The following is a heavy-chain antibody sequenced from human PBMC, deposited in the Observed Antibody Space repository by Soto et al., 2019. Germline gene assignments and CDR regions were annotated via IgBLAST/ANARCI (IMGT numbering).Heavy chain of an antibody. V-gene: IGHV3-23*01. CDR3: AKRRPITMVRGVIGPVFDP. CDR2: ISGSGGST. CDR1: GFTFSSYA. Sequence: GGSLRLSCAASGFTFSSYAMSWVRQAPGKGLEWVSAISGSGGSTYYAGSVKGRFTISRDNSKNTLYLQMNSLRAEDTAVYYCAKRRPITMVRGVIGPVFDPWGQGTLVTVSS. J-gene: IGHJ5*02. D-gene: IGHD3-10*01.